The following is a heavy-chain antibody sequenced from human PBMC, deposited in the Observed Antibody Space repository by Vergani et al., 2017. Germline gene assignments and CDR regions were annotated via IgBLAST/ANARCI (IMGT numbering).Heavy chain of an antibody. Sequence: EVQLVQSEAEVSKPGESLKISCKGSGYIFTTYWIAWVRQMPGRGLEWMGIIYPDDSDTRYSPSFQGQVTISVDKSISAAYLQWSSLKASDTAIYYCTRAYTGYDPFDYWGQGTLVTVSS. CDR3: TRAYTGYDPFDY. J-gene: IGHJ4*02. D-gene: IGHD5-12*01. CDR1: GYIFTTYW. V-gene: IGHV5-51*01. CDR2: IYPDDSDT.